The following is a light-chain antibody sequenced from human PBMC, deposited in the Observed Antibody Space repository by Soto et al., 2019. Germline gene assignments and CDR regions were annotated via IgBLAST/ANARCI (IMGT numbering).Light chain of an antibody. CDR3: SSNTSSSTLVA. CDR2: DVS. Sequence: QSALTQPASVSRSPGQSITISCTGTRSDVGGYNYVSWYQQHPGKAPKLMIYDVSNRPSGVSNRFSGSKSGNTASLTISGLHAEDEADYYCSSNTSSSTLVAFGGGTKLTVL. CDR1: RSDVGGYNY. J-gene: IGLJ2*01. V-gene: IGLV2-14*01.